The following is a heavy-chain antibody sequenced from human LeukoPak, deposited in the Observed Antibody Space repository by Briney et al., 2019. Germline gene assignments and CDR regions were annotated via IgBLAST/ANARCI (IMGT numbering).Heavy chain of an antibody. CDR3: ARVGAVADNYYYYGMDV. CDR1: GYTFTIYD. Sequence: GASVKVSSKDSGYTFTIYDINWVRPAPGQGLEWMGWMNPNSGNTGYTQKLQGRVTMTRNTSISTAYMELSSLRSEDTAVYYCARVGAVADNYYYYGMDVWGQGATVTVSS. J-gene: IGHJ6*02. V-gene: IGHV1-8*01. CDR2: MNPNSGNT. D-gene: IGHD6-19*01.